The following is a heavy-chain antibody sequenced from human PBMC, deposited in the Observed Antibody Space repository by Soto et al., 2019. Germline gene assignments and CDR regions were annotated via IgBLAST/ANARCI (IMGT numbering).Heavy chain of an antibody. V-gene: IGHV1-69*02. CDR2: IIPILGIA. J-gene: IGHJ4*02. D-gene: IGHD1-26*01. Sequence: QVQLVQSGAEVKKPGSSVKVSCNASGGTFSSYTISWVRQAPGQGLEWMGRIIPILGIANYAQKFQGRVTITADKSTSTAYMELSSLRSEDTAVYYCARMVGSTYYFDYWGQGTLVTVSS. CDR3: ARMVGSTYYFDY. CDR1: GGTFSSYT.